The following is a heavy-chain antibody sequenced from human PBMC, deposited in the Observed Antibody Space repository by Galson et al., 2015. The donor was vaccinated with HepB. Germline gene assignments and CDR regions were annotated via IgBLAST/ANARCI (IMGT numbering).Heavy chain of an antibody. V-gene: IGHV3-23*01. Sequence: SLRLSCAASGFTFSSLGMTWVRQAPGKGRECVSAIGVNPGNTDYADSVRGRFPISRDNSKNMLYLQMNNLRAEDTAVYYCAKGTTNIDYWGQGTLVTVSS. J-gene: IGHJ4*02. D-gene: IGHD1-1*01. CDR1: GFTFSSLG. CDR2: IGVNPGNT. CDR3: AKGTTNIDY.